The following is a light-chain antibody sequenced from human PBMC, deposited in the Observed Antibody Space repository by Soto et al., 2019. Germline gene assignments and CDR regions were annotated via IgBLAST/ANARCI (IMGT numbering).Light chain of an antibody. CDR1: SSNIGRNA. CDR2: SNN. Sequence: QSVLTQPPSASGTPGQRVTISCSGSSSNIGRNAVNWHQQLPGTAPKLLIYSNNQRPSGVPDRFSGSKSGTSASLAISGLQSEDEADYYCAPWDDSLNGYVFGTGTKVTVL. CDR3: APWDDSLNGYV. V-gene: IGLV1-44*01. J-gene: IGLJ1*01.